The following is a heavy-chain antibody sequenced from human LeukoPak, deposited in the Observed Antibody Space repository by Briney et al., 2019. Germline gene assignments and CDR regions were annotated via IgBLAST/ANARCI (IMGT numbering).Heavy chain of an antibody. D-gene: IGHD2-2*01. CDR3: AKASCSSSSCYADY. J-gene: IGHJ4*02. Sequence: PGGSLRLSCAASGFTFSSYAMSWVRQAPGKGLKGVSTFSGSGGSTYYADSVKGRFTISRDNSKNTLYLQMNSLRAEDTAVYYCAKASCSSSSCYADYWGQGTLVTVSS. CDR1: GFTFSSYA. CDR2: FSGSGGST. V-gene: IGHV3-23*01.